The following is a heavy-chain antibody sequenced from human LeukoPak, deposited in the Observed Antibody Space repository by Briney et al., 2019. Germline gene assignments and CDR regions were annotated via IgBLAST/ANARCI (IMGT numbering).Heavy chain of an antibody. CDR3: ARGEYYYDSSGYYLDY. Sequence: HSGGSLRLSCAASGFTVSSNYMSWVRQAPGKGLEWVSVIYSGGSTYYADSVKGRFTISRDNSKNTLYLQMNSLRAEDTAVYYCARGEYYYDSSGYYLDYWGQGTLVTVSS. CDR1: GFTVSSNY. D-gene: IGHD3-22*01. CDR2: IYSGGST. V-gene: IGHV3-66*01. J-gene: IGHJ4*02.